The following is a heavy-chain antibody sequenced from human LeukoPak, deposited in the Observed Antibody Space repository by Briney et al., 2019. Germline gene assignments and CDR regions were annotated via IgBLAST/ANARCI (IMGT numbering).Heavy chain of an antibody. CDR1: GYTFTSYY. D-gene: IGHD3-22*01. Sequence: ASVKVSCKASGYTFTSYYMHWVRQAPGQGLEWMGIINPSGGSTSYAQKFQGRVTMTRDTSTSTVYIELSSLRSEDTAVYYCASDRYYYDSSGYIRGISFDYWGQGTLVTVSS. CDR3: ASDRYYYDSSGYIRGISFDY. CDR2: INPSGGST. J-gene: IGHJ4*02. V-gene: IGHV1-46*01.